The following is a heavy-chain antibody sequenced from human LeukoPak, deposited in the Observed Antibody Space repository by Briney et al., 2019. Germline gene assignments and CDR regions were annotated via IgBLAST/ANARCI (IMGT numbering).Heavy chain of an antibody. D-gene: IGHD4-23*01. CDR1: GGSISSGGYY. J-gene: IGHJ4*02. Sequence: SETLSLTCTVSGGSISSGGYYWSWIRQHPGKGLEWIGEINHSGSTNYNPSLKSRVTISVDTSKNQFSLKLSSVTAADTAVYYCARTNGGNSPIDYWGQGTLVTVSS. CDR2: INHSGST. V-gene: IGHV4-39*07. CDR3: ARTNGGNSPIDY.